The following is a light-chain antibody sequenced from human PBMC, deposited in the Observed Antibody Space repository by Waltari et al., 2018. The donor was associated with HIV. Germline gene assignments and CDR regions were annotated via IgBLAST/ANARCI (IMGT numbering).Light chain of an antibody. Sequence: QSVLTQSPSVSEAPGQRVTLSCSGRSSNLGSHALTWFRQSPGKPPKLLVYHDDLILSGVSDRLSASKSGTSASLAINDLQSEDESLYYCATWDDGLNALLFGGGTKVTVL. J-gene: IGLJ2*01. CDR1: SSNLGSHA. CDR2: HDD. V-gene: IGLV1-36*01. CDR3: ATWDDGLNALL.